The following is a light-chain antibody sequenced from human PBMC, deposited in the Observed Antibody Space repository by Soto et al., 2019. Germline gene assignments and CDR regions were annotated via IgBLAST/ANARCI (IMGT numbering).Light chain of an antibody. V-gene: IGKV3-15*01. CDR1: QAVRSN. J-gene: IGKJ5*01. CDR2: GSS. CDR3: QQYNNWPIT. Sequence: EIVMTQSPATLSVSPGERATLSCRASQAVRSNIAWYQQKPGQAPRLVIYGSSTRATGFPARFSGSGSGTEFTLTISSLQSEDFAVYYCQQYNNWPITFGQGTRLEI.